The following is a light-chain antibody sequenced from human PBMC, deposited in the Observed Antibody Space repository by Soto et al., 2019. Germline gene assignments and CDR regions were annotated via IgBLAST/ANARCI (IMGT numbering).Light chain of an antibody. Sequence: DIQMTQSPSTLSASVGDRVTITCRASQSVTIYLAWYQQRPGKAPKLLIHSSSNLQSGVPSRFSGSGSGTDFTLTISSLQPEDFATYYCQQANSFPLTFGPGTKVD. CDR1: QSVTIY. CDR2: SSS. J-gene: IGKJ3*01. CDR3: QQANSFPLT. V-gene: IGKV1-12*01.